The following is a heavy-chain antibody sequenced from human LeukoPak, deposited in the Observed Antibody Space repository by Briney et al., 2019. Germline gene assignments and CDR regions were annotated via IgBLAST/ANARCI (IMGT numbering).Heavy chain of an antibody. Sequence: SETLSLTCTVSGGSVSSGSYYWSWIRQPPGKGLEWIGRIYISGSTNYNPSLKSRVTMSVDTSKNQFSLKLSSVTAADTAVYYCARGRYSAGDNWFDPWGQGTLVTVSS. CDR3: ARGRYSAGDNWFDP. CDR2: IYISGST. V-gene: IGHV4-61*01. J-gene: IGHJ5*02. CDR1: GGSVSSGSYY. D-gene: IGHD3-9*01.